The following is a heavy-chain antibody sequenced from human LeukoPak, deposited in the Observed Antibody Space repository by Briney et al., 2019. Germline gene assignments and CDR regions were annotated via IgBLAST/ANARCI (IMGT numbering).Heavy chain of an antibody. CDR1: VLTFSSYA. CDR2: ICGSGGST. V-gene: IGHV3-23*01. CDR3: AKEGLVATTDNWFDP. Sequence: GGSLRLSCAASVLTFSSYAMSWVRQAPEKGLEWVSAICGSGGSTYYADSVKGRFIISRDNSKNTLYLQMNSLRAEDTAVYYCAKEGLVATTDNWFDPWGQGTLVTVSS. J-gene: IGHJ5*02. D-gene: IGHD5-12*01.